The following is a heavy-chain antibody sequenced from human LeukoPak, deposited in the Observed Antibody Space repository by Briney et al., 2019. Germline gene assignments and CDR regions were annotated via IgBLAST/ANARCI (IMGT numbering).Heavy chain of an antibody. CDR2: TYYRSKWYN. Sequence: SQTLSLTCAISGDSVSSNSAAWNWIRQSPSRGLEWLGRTYYRSKWYNDYAVSVKSRITINPDTSKNQFSLQLNSVTPEDTAVYYCARVRYQYYYDSSGYQNWFDPWGQGTLLTVSS. CDR1: GDSVSSNSAA. CDR3: ARVRYQYYYDSSGYQNWFDP. J-gene: IGHJ5*02. D-gene: IGHD3-22*01. V-gene: IGHV6-1*01.